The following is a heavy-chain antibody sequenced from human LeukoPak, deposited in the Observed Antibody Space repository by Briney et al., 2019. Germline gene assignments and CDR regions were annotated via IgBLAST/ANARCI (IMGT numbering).Heavy chain of an antibody. V-gene: IGHV3-33*01. CDR2: IWYDGSNK. CDR3: ARDSRSDYGDXXXYFDY. D-gene: IGHD4-17*01. J-gene: IGHJ4*02. Sequence: GGSLRLSCAASGFTFSSYGMHWVRQAPGKGLEWVAVIWYDGSNKYYADSVKGRFTISRDNSKNTLYLQMNSLRAEDTAVYYCARDSRSDYGDXXXYFDYWGQGTLVTVSS. CDR1: GFTFSSYG.